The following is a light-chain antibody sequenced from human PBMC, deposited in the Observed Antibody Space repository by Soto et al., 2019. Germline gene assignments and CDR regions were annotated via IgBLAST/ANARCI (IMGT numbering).Light chain of an antibody. Sequence: QSALTQPASVSGSPGQSITISCTGTSSDVGGYNYVSWYQQHPGKAPKLMIYEVSNRPLGVSNRFSGSKSGNTASLTISGLQAEDEADYYCTSYTSSSTLDVFGTGTKLTGL. CDR2: EVS. CDR1: SSDVGGYNY. CDR3: TSYTSSSTLDV. V-gene: IGLV2-14*01. J-gene: IGLJ1*01.